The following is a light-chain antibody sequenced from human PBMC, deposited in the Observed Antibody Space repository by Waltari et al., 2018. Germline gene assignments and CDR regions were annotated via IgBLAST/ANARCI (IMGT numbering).Light chain of an antibody. CDR1: NIGSYS. J-gene: IGLJ1*01. CDR2: YDR. V-gene: IGLV3-21*04. CDR3: HVWHAALDPGV. Sequence: SYVVTQPPSVSVAPGETARITCGGDNIGSYSGPWYQQRPGQAPILIMRYDRDRPSGIPDRFSGFNSGNTATLTISRVEAGDEADYYCHVWHAALDPGVFGSGTEVTVL.